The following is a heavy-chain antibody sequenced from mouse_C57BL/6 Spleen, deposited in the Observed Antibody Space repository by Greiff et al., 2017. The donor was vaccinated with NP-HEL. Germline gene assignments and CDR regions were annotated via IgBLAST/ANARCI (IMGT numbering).Heavy chain of an antibody. V-gene: IGHV1-50*01. CDR1: GYTFTSYW. J-gene: IGHJ4*01. CDR2: IDPSDSCT. Sequence: VQLQQSGAELVKPGASVKLSCKASGYTFTSYWMQWVKQRPGQGLEWIGEIDPSDSCTNYNQKFKGKATLTVDTSSSTAYMQLSSLTSEDSAVYYCARWGITTDYYAMDYWGQGTSVTVSS. D-gene: IGHD1-1*01. CDR3: ARWGITTDYYAMDY.